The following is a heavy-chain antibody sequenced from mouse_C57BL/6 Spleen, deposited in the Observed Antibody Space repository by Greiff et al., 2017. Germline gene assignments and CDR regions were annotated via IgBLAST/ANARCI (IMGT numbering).Heavy chain of an antibody. Sequence: EVKLLESGAELVRPGSSVKMSCKTSGYTFTSYGINWVKQRPGQGLEWIGYIYIGNGYTEYNEKFKGKATLTSDTSSSTAYMQLSSLTSEDSAIYFCASYYGSSPDWFAYWGQGTLVTVSA. V-gene: IGHV1-58*01. CDR1: GYTFTSYG. J-gene: IGHJ3*01. CDR2: IYIGNGYT. D-gene: IGHD1-1*01. CDR3: ASYYGSSPDWFAY.